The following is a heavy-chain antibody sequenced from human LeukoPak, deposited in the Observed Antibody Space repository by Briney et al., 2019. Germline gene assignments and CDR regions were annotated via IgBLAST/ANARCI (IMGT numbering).Heavy chain of an antibody. D-gene: IGHD3-10*01. CDR1: GYTFTGYY. CDR3: AKDWDYYYGSGSYRAFDI. Sequence: ASVKVSCKASGYTFTGYYMHWVRQAPGQGLEWMGWINPNSGGTNYAQKFQGRVTMTTDTSTSTAYMELRSLRSDDTAVYYCAKDWDYYYGSGSYRAFDIWGQGTMVTVSS. CDR2: INPNSGGT. J-gene: IGHJ3*02. V-gene: IGHV1-2*02.